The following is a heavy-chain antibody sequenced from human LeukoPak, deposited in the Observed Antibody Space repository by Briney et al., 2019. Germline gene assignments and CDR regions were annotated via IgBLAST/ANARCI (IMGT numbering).Heavy chain of an antibody. CDR1: GXSIGSSSYY. Sequence: KPSETLSLTCTVSGXSIGSSSYYWGWIRHPPGKGLESIGSINYSGSTYYNPSLRSRVTISVDTSKNQFSLKLTYVTAADTAVYYCARRPAGAAVAVPYFDYWGQGTLVTVSS. D-gene: IGHD6-19*01. V-gene: IGHV4-39*01. CDR2: INYSGST. CDR3: ARRPAGAAVAVPYFDY. J-gene: IGHJ4*02.